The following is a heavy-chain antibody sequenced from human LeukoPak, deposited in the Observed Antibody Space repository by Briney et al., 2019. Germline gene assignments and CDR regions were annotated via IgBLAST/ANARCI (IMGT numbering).Heavy chain of an antibody. CDR3: ARQRAYCSSTSCYVTAFDI. V-gene: IGHV4-59*08. CDR2: IYYSGST. D-gene: IGHD2-2*01. Sequence: PSETLSLTCTVSGGSISSYYWSWIRQPPGKGLEWIGYIYYSGSTNYNPSLKSRVTISVDTSKNQFSLKLSSVTAADTAVYYCARQRAYCSSTSCYVTAFDIWGQGTMVTVSS. J-gene: IGHJ3*02. CDR1: GGSISSYY.